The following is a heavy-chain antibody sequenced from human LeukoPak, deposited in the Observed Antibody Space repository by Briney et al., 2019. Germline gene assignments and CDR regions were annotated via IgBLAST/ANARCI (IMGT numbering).Heavy chain of an antibody. D-gene: IGHD2-15*01. CDR2: IYSGGST. V-gene: IGHV3-53*01. Sequence: GGSLRLSCAVSGFTVGNNYMSWVRQAPGKGLEWVSVIYSGGSTYHADSVKGRFTISRDNSKNTLYLQMNSLRAEDTAVYYCAKAMLGYCSGGSCYDYDYWGQGTLVTVSS. CDR3: AKAMLGYCSGGSCYDYDY. J-gene: IGHJ4*02. CDR1: GFTVGNNY.